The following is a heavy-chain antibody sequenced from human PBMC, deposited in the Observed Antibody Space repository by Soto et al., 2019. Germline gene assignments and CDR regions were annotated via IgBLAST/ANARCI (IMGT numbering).Heavy chain of an antibody. CDR2: IYYSGST. V-gene: IGHV4-59*01. J-gene: IGHJ4*02. Sequence: LXESGPGLVKPSETLSLTCTVSGGSISSXXXXXXRQPPGKGLEWIGYIYYSGSTNYNPSVKSRVTISVXXSKXXFXXXXXXXXXXXXXVYYWASFRDYYDSSGYYIEGYFDYWGQGTLVTVSS. CDR1: GGSISSXX. D-gene: IGHD3-22*01. CDR3: ASFRDYYDSSGYYIEGYFDY.